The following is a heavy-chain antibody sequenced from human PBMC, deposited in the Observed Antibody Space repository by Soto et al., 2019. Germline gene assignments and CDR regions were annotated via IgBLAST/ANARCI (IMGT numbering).Heavy chain of an antibody. D-gene: IGHD3-3*01. V-gene: IGHV2-5*02. CDR2: IYWDDDK. Sequence: QITLKESGPTLVKPTQTLTLTCTFSGFSLSTSGVGVGWIRQPPGKPLEWLALIYWDDDKRYSPSLKSRLTITKDTSKKQVVITMTNMDPVDTATYYCARNTIFGVLYAFDIWGQGTMVTVSS. CDR3: ARNTIFGVLYAFDI. CDR1: GFSLSTSGVG. J-gene: IGHJ3*02.